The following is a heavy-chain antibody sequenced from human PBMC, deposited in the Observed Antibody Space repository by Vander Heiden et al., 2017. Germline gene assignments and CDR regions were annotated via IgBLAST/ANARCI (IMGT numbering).Heavy chain of an antibody. CDR1: GNTFTAYY. Sequence: HVQLVQSGAEGKKPGASVKVSCKASGNTFTAYYMHWVRQAPGQGLEWMGWIDPNSGVTNYAQRFQGRVTMTRDTSISTGDMELSRLRSDDTAVYYCARALDLAYCGGDCYPDYWGQGTLVTVSS. CDR3: ARALDLAYCGGDCYPDY. V-gene: IGHV1-2*02. CDR2: IDPNSGVT. D-gene: IGHD2-21*02. J-gene: IGHJ4*02.